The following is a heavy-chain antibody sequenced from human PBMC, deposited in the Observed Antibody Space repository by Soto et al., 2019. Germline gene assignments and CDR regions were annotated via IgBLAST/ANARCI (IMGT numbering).Heavy chain of an antibody. Sequence: SVKVSCMASGGTFSSYAISWVRQAPGQGLEWMGGIIPIFGTANYAQKFQGRVTITADESTSTAYMELSSLRSEDTAVYYCARDLYPWEGYSSSWSLKTYYYYYGMDVWGQGTTVTVSS. D-gene: IGHD6-13*01. CDR2: IIPIFGTA. J-gene: IGHJ6*02. CDR3: ARDLYPWEGYSSSWSLKTYYYYYGMDV. CDR1: GGTFSSYA. V-gene: IGHV1-69*13.